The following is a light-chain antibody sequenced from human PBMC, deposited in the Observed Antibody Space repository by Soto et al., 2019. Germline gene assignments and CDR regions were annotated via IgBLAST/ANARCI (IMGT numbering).Light chain of an antibody. CDR2: STS. CDR1: QSVRSSH. J-gene: IGKJ4*01. CDR3: QHFGRSPLT. V-gene: IGKV3-20*01. Sequence: EIVLTQSPGTLSLSPGERATLSCRTSQSVRSSHLAWYQQKPGQAPRLLIYSTSIRAAGIPDRFSVSGSGTDFSLTISRLEPEDFAVYYCQHFGRSPLTFGGGTKVDIK.